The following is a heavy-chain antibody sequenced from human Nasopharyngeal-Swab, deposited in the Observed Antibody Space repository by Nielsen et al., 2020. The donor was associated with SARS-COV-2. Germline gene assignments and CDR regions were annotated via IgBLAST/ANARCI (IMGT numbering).Heavy chain of an antibody. D-gene: IGHD6-19*01. CDR3: AREVSTGWYRGAAFDI. J-gene: IGHJ3*02. Sequence: ETLSLTCAASGFTFSSYSMNWVRQAPGKGLEWVSSISSSSSYTYYADSVKGRFTISRDNSKNTLYLQMNSLRAEDTAVYYCAREVSTGWYRGAAFDIWGQGTMVTVSS. V-gene: IGHV3-21*04. CDR2: ISSSSSYT. CDR1: GFTFSSYS.